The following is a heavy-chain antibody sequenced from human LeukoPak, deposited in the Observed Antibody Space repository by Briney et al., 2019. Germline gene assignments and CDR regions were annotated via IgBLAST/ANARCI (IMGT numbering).Heavy chain of an antibody. CDR1: GYTFTGYY. CDR2: IKADSGGT. V-gene: IGHV1-2*02. Sequence: ASVKVSCKASGYTFTGYYIHWVRQAPGQGLEWMGWIKADSGGTRYAQQFQGRVTMTRDTSISTAYMELRRLRSDDTAMYYCATSNFGLWGQGTLVTVSS. J-gene: IGHJ4*02. D-gene: IGHD3-16*01. CDR3: ATSNFGL.